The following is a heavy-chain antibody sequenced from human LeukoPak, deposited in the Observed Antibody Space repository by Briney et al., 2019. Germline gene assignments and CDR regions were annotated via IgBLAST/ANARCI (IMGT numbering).Heavy chain of an antibody. CDR3: AELGITMIGGV. D-gene: IGHD3-10*02. J-gene: IGHJ6*04. CDR1: GFTFNNYW. V-gene: IGHV3-7*01. Sequence: PGGSLRLSCVASGFTFNNYWMNWVRQAPGKGLEWVANINQNGGEIYYVDSVKGRFSISRDNSKNSLFLQMNSLRAEDTAVYYCAELGITMIGGVWGKGTTVTISS. CDR2: INQNGGEI.